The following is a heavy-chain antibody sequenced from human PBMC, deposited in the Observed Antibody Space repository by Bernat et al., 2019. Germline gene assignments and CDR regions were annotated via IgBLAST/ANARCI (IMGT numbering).Heavy chain of an antibody. V-gene: IGHV3-48*01. Sequence: EVQLVESGGGLVQPGGSLRLSCAASGFTFSSYSMNWVRQAPGKGLEWVSYISSSSSTIYYADSVKGRFTISRDNAKNSLYLQMNSLRAEDTAVYYFARGTVTTPKYYYYYGMDVWGQGTTVTVSS. CDR2: ISSSSSTI. CDR3: ARGTVTTPKYYYYYGMDV. D-gene: IGHD4-17*01. J-gene: IGHJ6*02. CDR1: GFTFSSYS.